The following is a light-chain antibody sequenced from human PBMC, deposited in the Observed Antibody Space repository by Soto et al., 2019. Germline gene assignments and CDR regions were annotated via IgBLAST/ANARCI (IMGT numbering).Light chain of an antibody. Sequence: QSVLTQPRSVSGSPGQSVTISCTGSSSNIGAGYDGHWYQQLPGTAPKLLIYVNNNRPSGVPDRFSGSKSATSASLAISGLQAEDEADYYCQSYDSSLSSYVFGTGTKV. CDR1: SSNIGAGYD. J-gene: IGLJ1*01. CDR2: VNN. CDR3: QSYDSSLSSYV. V-gene: IGLV1-40*01.